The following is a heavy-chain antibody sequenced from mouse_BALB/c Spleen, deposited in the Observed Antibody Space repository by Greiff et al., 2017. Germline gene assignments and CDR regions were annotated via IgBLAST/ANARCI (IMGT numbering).Heavy chain of an antibody. CDR3: ARSSSYDPVWYFDV. CDR1: GDSITSGY. Sequence: EVHLVESGPSLVKPSQTLSLTCSVTGDSITSGYWNWIRKFPGNKLEYMGYISYSGSTYYNPSLKSRISITRDTSKNQYYLQLNSVTTEDTATYYCARSSSYDPVWYFDVWGAGTTVTVSS. CDR2: ISYSGST. D-gene: IGHD2-12*01. V-gene: IGHV3-8*02. J-gene: IGHJ1*01.